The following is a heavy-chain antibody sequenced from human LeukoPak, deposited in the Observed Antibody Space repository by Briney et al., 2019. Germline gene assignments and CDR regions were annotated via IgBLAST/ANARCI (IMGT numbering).Heavy chain of an antibody. CDR2: FDPEDDET. CDR1: GHTLTELS. CDR3: AKDLDSTGIWPTEDVQH. V-gene: IGHV1-24*01. D-gene: IGHD3-22*01. J-gene: IGHJ1*01. Sequence: ASVKVSCKVSGHTLTELSMHWVRQAPGKGLEWMGGFDPEDDETIYAQRFQGRVTMTEDTSTDTAYMELSSLRSEDTAVYYCAKDLDSTGIWPTEDVQHWGQGSLVIVSS.